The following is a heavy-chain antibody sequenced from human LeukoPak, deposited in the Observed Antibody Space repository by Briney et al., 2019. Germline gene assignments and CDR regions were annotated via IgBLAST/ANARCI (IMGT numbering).Heavy chain of an antibody. J-gene: IGHJ3*02. CDR2: IYYSGST. Sequence: SETLSLTCTVSGGSISSYYWSWIRQPPGQGLEWIGYIYYSGSTNYNPSLTSRVTISVDTSKNQFSLKLTSVTAADTAVYYCARFSRTRHDAFDIWGQGTMVTVSS. CDR1: GGSISSYY. CDR3: ARFSRTRHDAFDI. V-gene: IGHV4-59*01.